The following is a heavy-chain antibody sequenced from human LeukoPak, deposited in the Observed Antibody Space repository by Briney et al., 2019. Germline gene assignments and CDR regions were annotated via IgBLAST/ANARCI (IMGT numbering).Heavy chain of an antibody. CDR2: INPNSDGT. V-gene: IGHV1-2*02. Sequence: ASVKVSCKASGYTFTGYYIHWVRQAPGQGLEWMGWINPNSDGTKYTEKFQGRVTMTRDTSISTAYMELRSLRSDDTAVYYCARDRIAAADNWFDPWGQGTLVTVSS. CDR1: GYTFTGYY. J-gene: IGHJ5*02. CDR3: ARDRIAAADNWFDP. D-gene: IGHD6-13*01.